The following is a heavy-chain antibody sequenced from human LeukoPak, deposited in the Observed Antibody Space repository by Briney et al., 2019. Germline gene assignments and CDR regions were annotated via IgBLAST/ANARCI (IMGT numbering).Heavy chain of an antibody. CDR3: AKARMNSGWYDY. D-gene: IGHD6-19*01. J-gene: IGHJ4*02. Sequence: GGSLRLSCAGSGFTFSTYGMSWVRQAPGKGLVWVSVISDTGGNTYYTDSVRGRFSVSRDNSKSTLYLQMNSLRAEDTATYYCAKARMNSGWYDYWGQGTLVTVSS. CDR1: GFTFSTYG. V-gene: IGHV3-23*01. CDR2: ISDTGGNT.